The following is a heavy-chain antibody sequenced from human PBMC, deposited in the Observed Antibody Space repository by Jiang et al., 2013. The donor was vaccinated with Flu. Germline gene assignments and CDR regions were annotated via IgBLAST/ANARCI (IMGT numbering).Heavy chain of an antibody. J-gene: IGHJ3*02. V-gene: IGHV4-39*01. CDR2: LLYGST. CDR3: ARRGSGNYYAPDAFDI. CDR1: GGSISSSSYY. D-gene: IGHD1-26*01. Sequence: TVSGGSISSSSYYWGWIRQPPRKGAGVDWEYLLYGSTYYNPSLKSRVTISVDTSKNQFSLKLSSVTAADTAVYYCARRGSGNYYAPDAFDIWGQGTMVTVSS.